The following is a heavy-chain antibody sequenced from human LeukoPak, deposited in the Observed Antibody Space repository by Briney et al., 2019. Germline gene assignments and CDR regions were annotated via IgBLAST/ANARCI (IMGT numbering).Heavy chain of an antibody. CDR1: GFTFSSYS. D-gene: IGHD2-2*01. V-gene: IGHV3-21*01. CDR2: ISSSSSYI. CDR3: ARDLRVVPATAT. J-gene: IGHJ5*02. Sequence: PGGSLRLSCAASGFTFSSYSMNWVRQAPGKGLEWVSSISSSSSYIYYADSVKSRFTISRDNAKNSLYLQMSSLRAEDTAVYYCARDLRVVPATATWGQGTLVTVSS.